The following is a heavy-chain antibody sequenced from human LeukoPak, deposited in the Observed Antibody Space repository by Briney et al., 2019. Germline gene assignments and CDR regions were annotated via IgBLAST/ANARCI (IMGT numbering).Heavy chain of an antibody. CDR1: GFTFSSYA. J-gene: IGHJ4*02. D-gene: IGHD6-13*01. CDR3: VKDLYRGDTSSWYYFDH. CDR2: ISANGGST. V-gene: IGHV3-64D*06. Sequence: GGSLRLSCAASGFTFSSYAMHWVRQAPGKGLEYVSAISANGGSTYYADSVKGRFTISRDNSKNTLYLQMSSLRAEDTAIYHCVKDLYRGDTSSWYYFDHWGQGTLVTVSS.